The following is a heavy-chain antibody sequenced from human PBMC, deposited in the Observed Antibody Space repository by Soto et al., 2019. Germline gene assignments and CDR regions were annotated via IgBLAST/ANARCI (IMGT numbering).Heavy chain of an antibody. D-gene: IGHD3-9*01. J-gene: IGHJ4*02. CDR2: IYYSGST. Sequence: SETLSLTCTVSGGSISSSSYYWGWIRQPPGKGLEWIGSIYYSGSTYYNPSLKSRVTISVDTSKNQFSLKLSSVTAADTAVYYCATQRTILRYFDWLLYGVFDYWGQGTLVTVSS. CDR1: GGSISSSSYY. CDR3: ATQRTILRYFDWLLYGVFDY. V-gene: IGHV4-39*01.